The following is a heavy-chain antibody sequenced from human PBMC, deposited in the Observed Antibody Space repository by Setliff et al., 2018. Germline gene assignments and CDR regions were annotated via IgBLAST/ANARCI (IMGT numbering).Heavy chain of an antibody. Sequence: SETLSLTCTVSGGSISSYCWSWIRQPPGKGLECIGYIYYSGSTNYNPSLKSRVTISLDTSKNQFSLKLSSVTAADTAVYYCAREIRVVVPAAPRYYGMDVWGQGTTVTVSS. CDR3: AREIRVVVPAAPRYYGMDV. CDR2: IYYSGST. V-gene: IGHV4-59*01. CDR1: GGSISSYC. D-gene: IGHD2-2*01. J-gene: IGHJ6*02.